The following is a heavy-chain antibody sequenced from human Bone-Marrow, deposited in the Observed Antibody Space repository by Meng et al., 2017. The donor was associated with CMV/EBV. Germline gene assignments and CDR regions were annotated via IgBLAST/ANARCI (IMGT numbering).Heavy chain of an antibody. D-gene: IGHD5-24*01. CDR2: ISGSGDTT. CDR3: ARWVSYFDY. V-gene: IGHV3-23*01. CDR1: GFTFSNYA. Sequence: LRLSCSASGFTFSNYAINGVRQAPGRGLEWVSAISGSGDTTLYADSVKGRFTLSRDNSKNTLYLQMNSLRAEDTAVYYCARWVSYFDYWGQGTLVTVSS. J-gene: IGHJ4*02.